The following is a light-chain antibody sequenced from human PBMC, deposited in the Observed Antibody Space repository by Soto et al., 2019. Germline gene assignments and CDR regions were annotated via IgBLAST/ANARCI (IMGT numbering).Light chain of an antibody. CDR3: QQSYSTPPT. V-gene: IGKV1-39*01. CDR1: QSISSY. J-gene: IGKJ1*01. CDR2: AAS. Sequence: DIQMTQSPSSLSASVGDRVTITCRASQSISSYLNWYQQKPGKAPKLLIYAASSLQSGVPSRFSGSGSGRDFTLTISSLQPEDFATYYWQQSYSTPPTFGQVTRVYI.